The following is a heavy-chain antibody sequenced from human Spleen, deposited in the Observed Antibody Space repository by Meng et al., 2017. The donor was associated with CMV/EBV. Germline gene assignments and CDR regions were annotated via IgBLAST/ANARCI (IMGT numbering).Heavy chain of an antibody. J-gene: IGHJ4*02. D-gene: IGHD3-22*01. CDR1: SGSIGSGGCC. Sequence: CTGASGSIGSGGCCWSWIRQDPGKRLDGIRYIRYSAYTYYTPSLRSRVTLAVYTSQYPLTLSLSSVAGADASVYYRAWVSSGYGSFDHWGQGTLVTVSS. V-gene: IGHV4-31*03. CDR2: IRYSAYT. CDR3: AWVSSGYGSFDH.